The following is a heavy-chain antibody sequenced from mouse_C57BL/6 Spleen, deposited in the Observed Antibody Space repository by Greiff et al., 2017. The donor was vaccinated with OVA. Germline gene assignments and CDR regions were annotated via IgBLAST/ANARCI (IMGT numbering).Heavy chain of an antibody. CDR3: ARYTLIGGYFDV. CDR2: IRNKANGYTT. J-gene: IGHJ1*03. CDR1: GFTFTDYY. D-gene: IGHD6-1*01. Sequence: EVQLQESGGGLVQPGGSLSLSCAASGFTFTDYYMSWVRQPPGKALEWLGFIRNKANGYTTEYSASVKGRFTISRDNSQSILYLQMNALRAEDSATYCCARYTLIGGYFDVWGTGTTVTVSS. V-gene: IGHV7-3*01.